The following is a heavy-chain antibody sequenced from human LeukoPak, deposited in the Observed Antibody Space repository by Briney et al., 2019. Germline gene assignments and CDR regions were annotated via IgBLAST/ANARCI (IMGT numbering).Heavy chain of an antibody. Sequence: SETLSLTCTVSGGSISSYYWSWIRQPPGKGLEWIGEINHSGSTNYNPSLKSRDTISVDTSKNQFSLKLSSVTAADTAVYYCAREIAAWWYFDYWGQGTLVTVSS. CDR3: AREIAAWWYFDY. V-gene: IGHV4-34*01. D-gene: IGHD6-6*01. J-gene: IGHJ4*02. CDR2: INHSGST. CDR1: GGSISSYY.